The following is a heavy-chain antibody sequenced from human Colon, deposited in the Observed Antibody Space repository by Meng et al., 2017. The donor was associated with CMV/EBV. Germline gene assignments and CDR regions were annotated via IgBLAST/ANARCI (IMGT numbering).Heavy chain of an antibody. Sequence: EVQLVGCGGGLVQPGGSLRLSCAASGFTVSSNYMSWVRQAPGKGLEWVSVIYSGGSTYYADSVKGRFTISRDNSKNTLYLQMNSLRAEDTAVYYCASQDYGGSTRDYWGQGTLVTVSS. D-gene: IGHD4-23*01. V-gene: IGHV3-66*04. CDR1: GFTVSSNY. CDR2: IYSGGST. CDR3: ASQDYGGSTRDY. J-gene: IGHJ4*02.